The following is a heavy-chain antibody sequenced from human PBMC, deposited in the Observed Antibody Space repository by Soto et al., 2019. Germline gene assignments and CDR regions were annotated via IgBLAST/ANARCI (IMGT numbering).Heavy chain of an antibody. CDR2: IYYSGST. D-gene: IGHD7-27*01. V-gene: IGHV4-31*03. CDR3: ARSPDWGSSPNWFVP. CDR1: GGSISSGGYY. J-gene: IGHJ5*02. Sequence: QVQLQESGPGLVKPSQTLSLTCTVSGGSISSGGYYWSWIRQHPGKGLEWIGYIYYSGSTYYNPSLKSRVTISVDTSKNQFSLKLSSVTAADTAVYYCARSPDWGSSPNWFVPWGQGTLVTVSS.